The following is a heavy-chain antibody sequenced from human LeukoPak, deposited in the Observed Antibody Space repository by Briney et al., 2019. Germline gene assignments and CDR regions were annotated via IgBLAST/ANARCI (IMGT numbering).Heavy chain of an antibody. Sequence: SVKVSCKACVYIYTSYGISWVRQPPGRGREWMGWHRDYSGNKKYAQKLQGRVTMTPDTSTSTAYMELRRLRSDDTAVYYCARDRAVYSGYGNDAFDIWGQGTMVTVSS. CDR2: HRDYSGNK. CDR3: ARDRAVYSGYGNDAFDI. V-gene: IGHV1-18*01. D-gene: IGHD5-12*01. CDR1: VYIYTSYG. J-gene: IGHJ3*02.